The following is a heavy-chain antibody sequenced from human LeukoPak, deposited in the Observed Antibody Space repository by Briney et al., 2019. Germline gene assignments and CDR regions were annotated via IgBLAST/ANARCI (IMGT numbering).Heavy chain of an antibody. J-gene: IGHJ4*02. Sequence: SETLSLTCTVSGGSINNGGYYWSWIRQHPGKGLEWIGYIYYSGSSYYNPSLRSRVTISVDTSKNHFSLKLSSVTAADTAVYYCMRSGGNSGGYWGQGTLVTVSS. CDR2: IYYSGSS. V-gene: IGHV4-31*03. D-gene: IGHD4-23*01. CDR1: GGSINNGGYY. CDR3: MRSGGNSGGY.